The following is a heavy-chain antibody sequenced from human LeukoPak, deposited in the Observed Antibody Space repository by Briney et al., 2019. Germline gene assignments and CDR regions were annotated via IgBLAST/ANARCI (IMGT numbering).Heavy chain of an antibody. CDR2: ITGSGDTT. V-gene: IGHV3-23*01. CDR1: GFTFSTYA. CDR3: AKGDDAFDI. J-gene: IGHJ3*02. Sequence: GGSLRLSCAASGFTFSTYAMSWVRQAPGKGLEWVSLITGSGDTTYYADSVKGRFTISRDNSKNTLYLQMNSLRAEDTAVYYCAKGDDAFDIWGQGTMVTVSS.